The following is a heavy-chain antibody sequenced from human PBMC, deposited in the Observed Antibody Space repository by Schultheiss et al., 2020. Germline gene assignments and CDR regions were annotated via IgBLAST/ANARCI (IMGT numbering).Heavy chain of an antibody. CDR2: IIPIFGTA. Sequence: SVKVSCKASGYTFTSYYMHWVRQAPGQGLEWMGGIIPIFGTANYAQKFQGRVTITADESTSTAYMELSSLRSEDTAVYYCARDKWAARGDYYYYGMDVWGKGTTVTVSS. J-gene: IGHJ6*04. V-gene: IGHV1-69*13. D-gene: IGHD6-6*01. CDR3: ARDKWAARGDYYYYGMDV. CDR1: GYTFTSYY.